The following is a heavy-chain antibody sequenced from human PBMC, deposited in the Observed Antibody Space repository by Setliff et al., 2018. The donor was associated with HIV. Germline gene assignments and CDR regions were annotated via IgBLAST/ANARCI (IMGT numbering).Heavy chain of an antibody. J-gene: IGHJ5*02. CDR1: GGSISSGSNY. D-gene: IGHD3-22*01. V-gene: IGHV4-39*01. CDR2: IYYSGST. Sequence: SETLSLTCTVSGGSISSGSNYWSWIRQPAGKGLEWIGSIYYSGSTYYNPSLKSRVTISVDTSKNQFSLKLSSVTAADAAVYYCARRVYYYDSSGYLREEGFDPWGQGTLVTVSS. CDR3: ARRVYYYDSSGYLREEGFDP.